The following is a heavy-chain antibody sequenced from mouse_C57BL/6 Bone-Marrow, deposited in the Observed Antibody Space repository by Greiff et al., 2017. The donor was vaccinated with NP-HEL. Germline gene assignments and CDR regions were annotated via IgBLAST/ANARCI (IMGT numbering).Heavy chain of an antibody. V-gene: IGHV1-64*01. D-gene: IGHD1-1*01. Sequence: QVQLKQPGAELVKPGASVKLSCKASGYTFTSYWMHWVKQRPGQGLEWIGMIHPTSGSTNYNEKFKSKATLTVDKSSSTAYMQLSSLTSEDSAVYYCARSYYGTPFAYWGQGTLVTVSA. CDR3: ARSYYGTPFAY. CDR2: IHPTSGST. J-gene: IGHJ3*01. CDR1: GYTFTSYW.